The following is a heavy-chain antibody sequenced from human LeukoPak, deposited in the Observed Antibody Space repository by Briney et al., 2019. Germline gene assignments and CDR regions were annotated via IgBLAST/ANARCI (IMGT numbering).Heavy chain of an antibody. CDR1: GGSISSGGYY. CDR2: IYYSGSP. Sequence: PSQTLSLTCTVSGGSISSGGYYWSWIRQHPGKGLEWIGYIYYSGSPYYNPSLKSRVTISVDTSKNQFSLKLSSVTAADTAVYYCARAGYCSSTSCYYAFDIWGQGTMVTVSS. CDR3: ARAGYCSSTSCYYAFDI. V-gene: IGHV4-31*03. D-gene: IGHD2-2*01. J-gene: IGHJ3*02.